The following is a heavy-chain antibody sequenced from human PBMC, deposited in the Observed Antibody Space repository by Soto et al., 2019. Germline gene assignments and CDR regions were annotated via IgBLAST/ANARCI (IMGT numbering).Heavy chain of an antibody. D-gene: IGHD6-6*01. CDR1: RYTFTEYY. V-gene: IGHV1-2*02. CDR2: INPNSGDT. CDR3: ARSVSTIGARTDY. Sequence: ASVKVSCKASRYTFTEYYIHWVRQAPGQGLEWMGWINPNSGDTNYAQKFQGRVTMTRDTSISTAYMELSRLRSDDTAVYYCARSVSTIGARTDYWGQGTQVTVSS. J-gene: IGHJ4*02.